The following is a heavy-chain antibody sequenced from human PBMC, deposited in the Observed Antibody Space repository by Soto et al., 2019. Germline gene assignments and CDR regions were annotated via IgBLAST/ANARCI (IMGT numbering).Heavy chain of an antibody. CDR1: GFTFSSYS. Sequence: EVQLVESGGDLVQPGGSLRLSCAASGFTFSSYSMNWVRQAPGKGLEWVSYISSSSSTIYYADSVKGRFTISRDNAKNSLYLQMNRKEDEDTAVYYCARGEGSNWGQGPLVTV. CDR2: ISSSSSTI. J-gene: IGHJ4*02. CDR3: ARGEGSN. D-gene: IGHD4-4*01. V-gene: IGHV3-48*02.